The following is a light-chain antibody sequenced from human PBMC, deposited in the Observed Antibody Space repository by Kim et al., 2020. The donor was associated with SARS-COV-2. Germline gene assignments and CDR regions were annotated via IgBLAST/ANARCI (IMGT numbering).Light chain of an antibody. CDR1: RSNSGSNP. V-gene: IGLV1-44*01. J-gene: IGLJ2*01. CDR3: AAWDESLDGFLV. CDR2: SNS. Sequence: QSVIISCSGSRSNSGSNPVNRYQHVPGTAPKLLIYSNSDRPSGVPDRFTASKSDTSAALAISGLQSEDETTYYCAAWDESLDGFLVFGGGTQLTVL.